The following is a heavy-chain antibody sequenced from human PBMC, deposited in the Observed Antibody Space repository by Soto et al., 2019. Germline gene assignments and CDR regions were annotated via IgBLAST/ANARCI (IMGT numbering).Heavy chain of an antibody. V-gene: IGHV4-31*03. CDR1: GGSISSGGYY. CDR3: ASSSTSSSKHDY. CDR2: IYYSGST. D-gene: IGHD2-2*01. Sequence: SETLSLTCTVSGGSISSGGYYWSWIRQHPGKGLEWIGYIYYSGSTYYNPSLKSRVTISVDTSKNHFSLKLTSVTAADTAVYYCASSSTSSSKHDYWGQGTLVTVSS. J-gene: IGHJ4*02.